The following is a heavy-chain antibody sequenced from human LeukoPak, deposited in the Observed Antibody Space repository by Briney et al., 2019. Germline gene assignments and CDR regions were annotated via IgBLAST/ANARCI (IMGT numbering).Heavy chain of an antibody. CDR2: VKQNGNEK. V-gene: IGHV3-7*01. D-gene: IGHD3-3*01. Sequence: GGSLRLSCAASGFTFSNAWMSWVGQAPGKGLEGVANVKQNGNEKNYVDSVKGRFTISRDNAKNSLLLQMNSLRAEDTAVYYCARVSLHGYDTADYWGQGTLVTVSS. CDR1: GFTFSNAW. CDR3: ARVSLHGYDTADY. J-gene: IGHJ4*02.